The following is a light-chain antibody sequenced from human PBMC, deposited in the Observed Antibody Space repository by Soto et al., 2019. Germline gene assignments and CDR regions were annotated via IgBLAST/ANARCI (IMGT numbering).Light chain of an antibody. Sequence: DIQLTQSPSILSASVGDRVTITCRASQSVRSWLAWYQQKPGKAPNLLIYYASNLASGVPSRFSGSGSGTEYTLSIISLQPEDFATYFCQQYNSHSLYSFGQGTKLEIK. CDR1: QSVRSW. CDR2: YAS. V-gene: IGKV1-5*01. J-gene: IGKJ2*01. CDR3: QQYNSHSLYS.